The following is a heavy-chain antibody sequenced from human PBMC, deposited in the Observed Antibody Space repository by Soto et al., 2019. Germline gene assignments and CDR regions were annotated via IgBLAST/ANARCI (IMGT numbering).Heavy chain of an antibody. J-gene: IGHJ6*02. CDR2: IIPIFGTA. V-gene: IGHV1-69*01. CDR3: ARGLSGGQIRTPPLAPGMDV. Sequence: RSWSRQAQGKGLEWMGGIIPIFGTANYAQKFQGRVTITADESTSTAYMELSSLRSEDTAVYYCARGLSGGQIRTPPLAPGMDVWAQGTMVSVPS. D-gene: IGHD2-2*01.